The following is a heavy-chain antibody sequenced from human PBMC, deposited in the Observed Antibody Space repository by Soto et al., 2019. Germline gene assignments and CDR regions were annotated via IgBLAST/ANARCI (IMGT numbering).Heavy chain of an antibody. Sequence: TLSLTCTVSGGSISSGGYYWSWIRQHPGKGLEWIGYIYYSGSTYYNPSLKSRVTISVDKSKNQFSLKLSSVTAADTAVYYCARDYRPLDAFDIWGQGTMVTVSS. CDR2: IYYSGST. J-gene: IGHJ3*02. CDR3: ARDYRPLDAFDI. V-gene: IGHV4-31*03. D-gene: IGHD4-4*01. CDR1: GGSISSGGYY.